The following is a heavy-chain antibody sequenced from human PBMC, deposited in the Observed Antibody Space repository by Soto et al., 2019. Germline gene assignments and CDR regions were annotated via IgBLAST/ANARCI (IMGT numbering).Heavy chain of an antibody. CDR2: IGVYNDKT. Sequence: QVHLVQSGAEVKKPGASVNVSCKASGYTFTSFGISWVRQAPGQGLEWMGWIGVYNDKTNYAQKFQGRVTMTTDRSTSAAYMELGSLRSDDTAVYYCARVYDFWSGYQGPFDYWGQGTLVTVSS. CDR3: ARVYDFWSGYQGPFDY. V-gene: IGHV1-18*01. J-gene: IGHJ4*02. D-gene: IGHD3-3*01. CDR1: GYTFTSFG.